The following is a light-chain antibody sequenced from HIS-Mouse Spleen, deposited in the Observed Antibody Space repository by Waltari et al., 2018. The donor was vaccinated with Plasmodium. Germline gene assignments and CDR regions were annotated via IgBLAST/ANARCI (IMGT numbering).Light chain of an antibody. CDR1: KIGSKR. Sequence: SYVLTQPPSVSVAPAQTARITCGGDKIGSKRVQVYQQKPGQAPVLVVYDDSDRPSGIPGRFSGSNSGNTATLTISRVEAGDEADYYCQVWDSSSDHVVFGGGTKLTVL. V-gene: IGLV3-21*02. CDR3: QVWDSSSDHVV. J-gene: IGLJ2*01. CDR2: DDS.